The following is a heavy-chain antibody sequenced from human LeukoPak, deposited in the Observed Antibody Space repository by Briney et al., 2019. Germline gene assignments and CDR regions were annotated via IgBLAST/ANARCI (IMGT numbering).Heavy chain of an antibody. V-gene: IGHV3-48*01. Sequence: GGSLRLSCAASGFTFSSYSMNWVRQAPGKGLEWVSYISSSSSTIYYADSVKGRFTISRDNAKNSLYLQMNSLRAEDTAVYYCARDHRYSSSSGLGFGYWGQGTLVTVSS. CDR1: GFTFSSYS. CDR3: ARDHRYSSSSGLGFGY. J-gene: IGHJ4*02. D-gene: IGHD6-6*01. CDR2: ISSSSSTI.